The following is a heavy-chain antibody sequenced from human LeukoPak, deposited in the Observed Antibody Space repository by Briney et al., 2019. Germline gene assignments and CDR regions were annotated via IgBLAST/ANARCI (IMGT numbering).Heavy chain of an antibody. D-gene: IGHD3-10*01. CDR2: INHSGST. Sequence: PSETLSLTCAVYGGSFSGYYWSWIRQPPGKGLDGIGEINHSGSTNYNPSLKSRVTISVDTSKNQFSLKLSSVAAADAAVYYCARAARYYYGSGKTGVDYWGQGTLVTVSS. CDR3: ARAARYYYGSGKTGVDY. CDR1: GGSFSGYY. J-gene: IGHJ4*02. V-gene: IGHV4-34*01.